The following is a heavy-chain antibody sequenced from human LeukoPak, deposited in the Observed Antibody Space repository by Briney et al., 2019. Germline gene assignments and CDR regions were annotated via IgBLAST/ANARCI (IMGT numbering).Heavy chain of an antibody. CDR1: NGSISSSSYY. Sequence: PSETLSLTCTVSNGSISSSSYYWGWIRQPPGKGLEWIGSVSYSGTTFYNPSLKSRVTISIDTSKNRFSLKLNSVTAADTAVYYCASPPYGGGWQIYFKNWGQGTLVTVSS. V-gene: IGHV4-39*01. J-gene: IGHJ1*01. D-gene: IGHD6-19*01. CDR3: ASPPYGGGWQIYFKN. CDR2: VSYSGTT.